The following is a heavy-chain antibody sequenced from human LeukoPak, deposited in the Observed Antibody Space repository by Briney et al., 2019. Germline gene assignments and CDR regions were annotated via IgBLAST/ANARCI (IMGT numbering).Heavy chain of an antibody. CDR2: ISGRTGGT. CDR3: ARSYSSPGYFDY. CDR1: GFTFNTNA. D-gene: IGHD6-13*01. Sequence: GGFLRLSCVASGFTFNTNAMSWVRHAPGKGLEWVSAISGRTGGTYYADSVKGRFTISRHNSKNTLYLQMNSLRAEDTAVYYCARSYSSPGYFDYWGQGTLVTVSS. J-gene: IGHJ4*02. V-gene: IGHV3-23*01.